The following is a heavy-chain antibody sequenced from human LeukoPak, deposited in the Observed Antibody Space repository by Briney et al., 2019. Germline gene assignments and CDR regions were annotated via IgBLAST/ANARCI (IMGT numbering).Heavy chain of an antibody. CDR1: FSGSW. CDR2: IKKDGSEK. D-gene: IGHD2-15*01. CDR3: TTDTWYSAGH. V-gene: IGHV3-7*03. Sequence: FSGSWMAWIRQAPGKGLEWVAIIKKDGSEKYYVESMKGRFTISRDNAKNSLFLQMSSLRAEDTAIYYCTTDTWYSAGHWGQGTLVTVSS. J-gene: IGHJ4*02.